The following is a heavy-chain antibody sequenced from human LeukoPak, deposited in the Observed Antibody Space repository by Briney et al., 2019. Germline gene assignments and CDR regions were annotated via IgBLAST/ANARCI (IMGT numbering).Heavy chain of an antibody. CDR3: ARDNHVGATWTRVYYFDY. CDR1: GFTFSSYA. Sequence: GGSLRLSCAASGFTFSSYAMSWVRQAPGKGLEWVSHISSSGSTIYYADSVKGRFTISRDNAKNSLSLQMNSLRAEDTAVYYCARDNHVGATWTRVYYFDYWGQGTLVTVSS. CDR2: ISSSGSTI. V-gene: IGHV3-48*04. D-gene: IGHD1-26*01. J-gene: IGHJ4*02.